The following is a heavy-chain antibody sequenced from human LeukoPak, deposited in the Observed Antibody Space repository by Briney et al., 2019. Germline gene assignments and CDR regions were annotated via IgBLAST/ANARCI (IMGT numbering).Heavy chain of an antibody. D-gene: IGHD4-17*01. CDR2: INPNSGGT. CDR1: GYTFTGYY. Sequence: ASVKVSCKASGYTFTGYYMHWVRQAPGQGLEWMGWINPNSGGTNYAQKFQGRVTMTRDTSISTAYMELSSLKASDTAMYYCARALRTGQGDYVPVLWGQGTLVIVSS. CDR3: ARALRTGQGDYVPVL. V-gene: IGHV1-2*02. J-gene: IGHJ4*02.